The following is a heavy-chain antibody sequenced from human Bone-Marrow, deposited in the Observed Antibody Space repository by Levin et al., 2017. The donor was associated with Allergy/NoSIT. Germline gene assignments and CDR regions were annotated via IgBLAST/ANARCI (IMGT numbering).Heavy chain of an antibody. CDR2: ITSSSTYI. V-gene: IGHV3-21*01. CDR3: ARIYSGYVSG. CDR1: GFTFSTYS. D-gene: IGHD5-12*01. J-gene: IGHJ4*02. Sequence: SCAASGFTFSTYSMHWVRQAPGKGLEWVSSITSSSTYINYADSVKGRFTISRDNAKNSLYLQMNSLRAEDTAMYYCARIYSGYVSGWGQGTLVTVSS.